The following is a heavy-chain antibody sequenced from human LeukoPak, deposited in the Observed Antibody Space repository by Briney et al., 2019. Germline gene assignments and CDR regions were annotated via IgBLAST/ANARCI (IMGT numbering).Heavy chain of an antibody. Sequence: GGSLRLSCAASGVTFSSYAMSWVRQAPGKGLEWVSGITGSGGNTYYADSVKGRFTISKDNSKNTVYLQMSSLRVDDTAVYYCAIAASSSWPSYYYGMDVWGQGTTVTVSS. V-gene: IGHV3-23*01. D-gene: IGHD6-13*01. CDR3: AIAASSSWPSYYYGMDV. CDR2: ITGSGGNT. CDR1: GVTFSSYA. J-gene: IGHJ6*02.